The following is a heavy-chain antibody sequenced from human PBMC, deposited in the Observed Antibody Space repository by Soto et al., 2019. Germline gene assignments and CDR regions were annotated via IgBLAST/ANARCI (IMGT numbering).Heavy chain of an antibody. V-gene: IGHV4-39*01. J-gene: IGHJ5*02. D-gene: IGHD6-13*01. Sequence: PSETLSLTCSVSGGSVSSGGYYWSWIRQTPGKRLEWIASMFHSGTTYYNPSLKHRVSISLDTSTNEISLKLSSSTAVDTAVYYCARRGGRAAATNWFDPWGQGILVTVSS. CDR3: ARRGGRAAATNWFDP. CDR1: GGSVSSGGYY. CDR2: MFHSGTT.